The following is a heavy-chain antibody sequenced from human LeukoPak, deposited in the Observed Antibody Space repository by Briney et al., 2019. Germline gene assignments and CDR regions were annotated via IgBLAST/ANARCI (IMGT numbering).Heavy chain of an antibody. CDR2: ISGSGGST. CDR1: GFTFSSYA. J-gene: IGHJ4*02. CDR3: AKDRDSSSWFDY. D-gene: IGHD6-13*01. Sequence: GGSLRLSCAASGFTFSSYAMSWVRPAPGKGLEWVSAISGSGGSTYYADSVKGRFTISRDNAKNTLYLQMNSLRAEDTAVYYCAKDRDSSSWFDYWGQGTLVTVSS. V-gene: IGHV3-23*01.